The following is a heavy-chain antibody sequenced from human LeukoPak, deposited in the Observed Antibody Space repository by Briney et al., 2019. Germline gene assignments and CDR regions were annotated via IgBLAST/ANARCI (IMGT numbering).Heavy chain of an antibody. J-gene: IGHJ4*02. CDR2: INWNGGST. V-gene: IGHV3-20*04. Sequence: PGGSLRLSCAASGFTFDDYGMSWVRQAPGKGLEWVSGINWNGGSTVYADSVKGRFTISRDNSKNTLYLQMNSLRAEDTAVYYCANADIVVVVAAADPFDYWGQGTLVTVSS. CDR1: GFTFDDYG. D-gene: IGHD2-15*01. CDR3: ANADIVVVVAAADPFDY.